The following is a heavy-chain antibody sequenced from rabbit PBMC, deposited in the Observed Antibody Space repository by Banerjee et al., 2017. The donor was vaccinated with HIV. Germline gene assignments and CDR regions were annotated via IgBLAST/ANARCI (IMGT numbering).Heavy chain of an antibody. J-gene: IGHJ4*01. CDR2: IYTGSGST. CDR1: GFDFSNNA. Sequence: QEQLQESGGGLFQPGGSLTLTCKASGFDFSNNAMCWVRQAPGKGLELIACIYTGSGSTYYASWAKGRFTISKTSSTTVTLQMTSLTAADTATYFCAGDPWSGWNLWGPGTLVTVS. V-gene: IGHV1S45*01. CDR3: AGDPWSGWNL. D-gene: IGHD4-1*01.